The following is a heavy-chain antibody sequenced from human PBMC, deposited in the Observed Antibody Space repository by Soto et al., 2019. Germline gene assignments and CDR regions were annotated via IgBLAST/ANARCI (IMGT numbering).Heavy chain of an antibody. V-gene: IGHV6-1*01. J-gene: IGHJ5*02. CDR3: ARAYCRGGSCWAWSNWFDP. CDR1: GDSVSSNSAA. D-gene: IGHD2-15*01. CDR2: TYYRSKWYN. Sequence: QVQLQQSGPGLVKPSQTLSLTCAISGDSVSSNSAAWNWIRQSPSRGLEWLGRTYYRSKWYNDYAVSVKSRITINPETSKYQFSLQLNSVTPEDTAVYYCARAYCRGGSCWAWSNWFDPWGQGKLVTVSA.